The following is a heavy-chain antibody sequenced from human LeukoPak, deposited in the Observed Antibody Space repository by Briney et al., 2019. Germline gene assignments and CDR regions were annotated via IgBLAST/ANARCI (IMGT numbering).Heavy chain of an antibody. Sequence: VASVKVSCKASGYTFTGYYMHWVRQAPGQGVEWMGWINPNSGGTSYAQKFQGRVTMTRDTSISTAYMELSRLRSDDTAVYYCARVRDGYTLLMNYWGQGTLVTVSS. D-gene: IGHD5-24*01. CDR2: INPNSGGT. CDR3: ARVRDGYTLLMNY. J-gene: IGHJ4*02. V-gene: IGHV1-2*02. CDR1: GYTFTGYY.